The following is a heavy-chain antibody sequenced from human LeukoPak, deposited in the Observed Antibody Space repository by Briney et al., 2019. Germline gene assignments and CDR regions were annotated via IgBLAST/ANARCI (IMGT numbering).Heavy chain of an antibody. CDR3: AREALRYWTGYYMDV. Sequence: PGGSLRLSCAASGFTVSSNYMSWVRQAPGKGLEWVSYISSSGSTIYYTDSVKGRFTISRDIAKNSLYLQMNSLRAEDTAVYYCAREALRYWTGYYMDVWGKGTTVTVSS. CDR1: GFTVSSNY. CDR2: ISSSGSTI. D-gene: IGHD3/OR15-3a*01. V-gene: IGHV3-11*04. J-gene: IGHJ6*03.